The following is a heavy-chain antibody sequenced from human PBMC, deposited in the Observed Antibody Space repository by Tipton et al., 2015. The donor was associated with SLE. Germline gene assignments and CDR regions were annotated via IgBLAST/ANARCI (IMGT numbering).Heavy chain of an antibody. J-gene: IGHJ4*02. D-gene: IGHD6-19*01. CDR1: GASISSLY. CDR3: ARHELAVAGPLEY. Sequence: TLSLTCTVSGASISSLYWSWIRQPPGKGLEWIGCISYSGSTNYNPSLRSRVTLSIDTSKNQFSLKVSSVTAADTAVYYCARHELAVAGPLEYWGQGTLVTVSS. V-gene: IGHV4-59*08. CDR2: ISYSGST.